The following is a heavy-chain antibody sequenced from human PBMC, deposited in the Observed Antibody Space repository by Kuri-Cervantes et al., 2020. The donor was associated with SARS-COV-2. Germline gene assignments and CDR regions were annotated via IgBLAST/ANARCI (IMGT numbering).Heavy chain of an antibody. J-gene: IGHJ3*02. Sequence: SVKVSCKASGGTFSSYAISWVRQAPGQGLEWMGGIIPIFGTAIYAQKFQGRVTITADESTSTAYMELSSLRSEDTAVYYCARGYSSGLRPYDAFDIWGQGTMVTVSS. D-gene: IGHD6-19*01. V-gene: IGHV1-69*13. CDR1: GGTFSSYA. CDR2: IIPIFGTA. CDR3: ARGYSSGLRPYDAFDI.